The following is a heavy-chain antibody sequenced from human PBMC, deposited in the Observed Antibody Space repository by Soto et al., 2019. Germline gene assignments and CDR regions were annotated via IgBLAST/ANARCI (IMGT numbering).Heavy chain of an antibody. CDR2: IDPSDSYT. D-gene: IGHD2-2*01. CDR3: ARKTVGYCSSTSCLYGMDV. V-gene: IGHV5-10-1*03. J-gene: IGHJ6*02. Sequence: EVQLVQSGAEVKKPGESLRISCKGSGYSFTSYWISWVRQMPGKGLEWMGRIDPSDSYTNYSPSFQGHVTISADKSISTAYLQWSSLKASDTAMYYCARKTVGYCSSTSCLYGMDVWGQGTTVTVSS. CDR1: GYSFTSYW.